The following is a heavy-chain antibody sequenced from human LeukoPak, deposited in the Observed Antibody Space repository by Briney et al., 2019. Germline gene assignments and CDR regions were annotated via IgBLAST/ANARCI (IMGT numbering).Heavy chain of an antibody. V-gene: IGHV1-18*01. CDR2: ISAYNGNT. D-gene: IGHD1-1*01. CDR3: AGDSKVEPPLWNWYDP. CDR1: GYTFTSYG. J-gene: IGHJ5*02. Sequence: GASVTVSCKASGYTFTSYGISWVRQAPGQGLEWMGWISAYNGNTNYARKFQGRVTMTTDTSTSTAYMELRSLISDDTAVYYCAGDSKVEPPLWNWYDPWGQGTLVTVSS.